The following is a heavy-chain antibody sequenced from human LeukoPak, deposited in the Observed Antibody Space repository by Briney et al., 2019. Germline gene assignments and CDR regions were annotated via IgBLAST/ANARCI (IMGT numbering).Heavy chain of an antibody. V-gene: IGHV4-34*01. CDR2: INHSGST. D-gene: IGHD6-19*01. CDR1: GFTFSSYS. J-gene: IGHJ5*02. Sequence: PGGSLRLSCAASGFTFSSYSMNWVRQPPGKGLEWIGEINHSGSTNYNPSLKSRVTISVDTSKNQFSLKLSSVTAADTAVYYCARGRPQKKSGCWFDPWGQGTLVTVSS. CDR3: ARGRPQKKSGCWFDP.